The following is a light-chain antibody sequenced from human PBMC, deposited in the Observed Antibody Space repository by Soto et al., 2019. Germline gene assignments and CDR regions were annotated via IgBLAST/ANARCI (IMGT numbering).Light chain of an antibody. J-gene: IGLJ2*01. CDR1: SSNIGGYNL. CDR3: CFYASSSALI. CDR2: ECT. Sequence: QSALTQPASVSGSPGQSITISCTGTSSNIGGYNLVSWYQQHPGKAPKLMIYECTKRPSGVSNRFPGSKSGTTASLTISGHADEDADDYYCCFYASSSALIFGGGTKLTVL. V-gene: IGLV2-23*01.